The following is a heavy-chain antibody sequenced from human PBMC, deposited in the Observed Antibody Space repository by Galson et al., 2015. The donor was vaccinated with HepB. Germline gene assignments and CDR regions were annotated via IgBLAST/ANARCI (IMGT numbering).Heavy chain of an antibody. CDR1: GFTFSSYG. V-gene: IGHV3-30*18. CDR2: ISDDGSNK. CDR3: AKDFTHYDFWSGYYDY. D-gene: IGHD3-3*01. Sequence: SLRLSCAASGFTFSSYGMLWVRQAPGKGLEWVAVISDDGSNKYYADSVKGRFTISRDNSKNTLYLQMNSLRAEDTAVYYCAKDFTHYDFWSGYYDYWGQGTLVTVSS. J-gene: IGHJ4*02.